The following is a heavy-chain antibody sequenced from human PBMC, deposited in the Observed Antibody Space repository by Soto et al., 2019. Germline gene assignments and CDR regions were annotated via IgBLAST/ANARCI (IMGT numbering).Heavy chain of an antibody. CDR1: GFTFSSYS. CDR2: ISSSSSTI. CDR3: ARDLYCSSTSCYFEYYYSYREV. V-gene: IGHV3-48*01. D-gene: IGHD2-2*01. Sequence: GGSLRLSCAASGFTFSSYSMNWVRQAPGKGLEWVSYISSSSSTIYYADSVKGRFTISRDNAKNSLYLQMNSLRAEDTAVYYCARDLYCSSTSCYFEYYYSYREVWGKGTTVTVSS. J-gene: IGHJ6*03.